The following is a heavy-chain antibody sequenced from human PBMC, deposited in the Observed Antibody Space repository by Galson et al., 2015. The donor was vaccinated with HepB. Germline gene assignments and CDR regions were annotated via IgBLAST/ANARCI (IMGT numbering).Heavy chain of an antibody. CDR3: ARVVSSSWYTNWFDP. CDR1: GFTFSSYS. Sequence: SLRLSCAASGFTFSSYSMNWVRQAPGKGLEWVPSISSSSSYIYYADSVKGRFTISRDNAKNSLYLQMNSLRAEDTAVYYCARVVSSSWYTNWFDPWGQGTPVTVSS. V-gene: IGHV3-21*01. D-gene: IGHD6-13*01. CDR2: ISSSSSYI. J-gene: IGHJ5*02.